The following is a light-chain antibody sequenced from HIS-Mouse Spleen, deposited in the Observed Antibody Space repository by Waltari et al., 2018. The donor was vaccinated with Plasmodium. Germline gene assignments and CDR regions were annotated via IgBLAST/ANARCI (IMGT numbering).Light chain of an antibody. J-gene: IGKJ3*01. CDR2: AAS. CDR1: QSVSSY. CDR3: QQYYSLSFT. Sequence: EILMTQSPATLSVSPGERATIPCRGSQSVSSYLAWYQQKPDQAPRLLIYAASTLDSGVPARFSGSGSGTEFTLTISSLQSEDFAVYYCQQYYSLSFTFGPGTKVEIK. V-gene: IGKV3-15*01.